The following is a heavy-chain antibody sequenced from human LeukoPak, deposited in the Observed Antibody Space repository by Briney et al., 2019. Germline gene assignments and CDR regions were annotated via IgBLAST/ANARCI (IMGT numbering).Heavy chain of an antibody. Sequence: SETLSLTCTVSGGSISSHYWSWIRQPPGKGLEWIGYIYYSGSTNYNPSLKSRVTISVDTSKNQFSLKLSSVTAADTAVYYCASRNPGGMDGWGQGTTVTVSS. D-gene: IGHD1-14*01. V-gene: IGHV4-59*11. J-gene: IGHJ6*02. CDR2: IYYSGST. CDR1: GGSISSHY. CDR3: ASRNPGGMDG.